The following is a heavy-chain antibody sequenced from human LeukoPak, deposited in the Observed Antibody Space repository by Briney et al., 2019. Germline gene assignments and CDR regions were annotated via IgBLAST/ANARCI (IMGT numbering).Heavy chain of an antibody. J-gene: IGHJ4*02. CDR2: INTDGSST. CDR3: ARVGYDSSGYYQGLDY. V-gene: IGHV3-74*01. D-gene: IGHD3-22*01. CDR1: GFTFSNYW. Sequence: GGSLRLSCAASGFTFSNYWMHWVRQAPGKGLVWVSRINTDGSSTSYADSVKGRFTISRDNAKNTLYLQMNSLRAEDTAVYYCARVGYDSSGYYQGLDYWGQGTLVTVSS.